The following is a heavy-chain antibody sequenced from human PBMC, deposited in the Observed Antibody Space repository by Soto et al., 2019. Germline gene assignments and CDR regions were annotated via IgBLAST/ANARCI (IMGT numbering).Heavy chain of an antibody. V-gene: IGHV1-18*01. D-gene: IGHD1-7*01. CDR2: ISAYNGNT. CDR1: GFTLTSNG. J-gene: IGHJ4*02. Sequence: SVKVSCKASGFTLTSNGISWVRQAPGQGLEWMGWISAYNGNTNYAQKLQGRVTMTTDTSTSTAYMELRSLRSDDTAVYYCARDEAGTSGIDYWGQGTLVTVSS. CDR3: ARDEAGTSGIDY.